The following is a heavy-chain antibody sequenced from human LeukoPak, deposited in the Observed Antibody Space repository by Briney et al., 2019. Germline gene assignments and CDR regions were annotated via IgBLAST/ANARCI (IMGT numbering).Heavy chain of an antibody. J-gene: IGHJ4*02. V-gene: IGHV4-39*01. CDR2: IYYSGST. CDR3: ASNIVVVTASDY. CDR1: GGSISSSSYY. D-gene: IGHD2-21*02. Sequence: SETLSLTCTVSGGSISSSSYYWGWIRQPPGKGLEWIGSIYYSGSTYYNPSLKSRVTISVDTSKNQFSLKLSSVTAADTAVYYCASNIVVVTASDYWGQGTLVIVSS.